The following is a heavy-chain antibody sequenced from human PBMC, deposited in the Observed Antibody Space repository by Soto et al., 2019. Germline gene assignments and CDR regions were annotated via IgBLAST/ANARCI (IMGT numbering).Heavy chain of an antibody. J-gene: IGHJ6*02. V-gene: IGHV4-31*03. CDR3: ARDRSGRYGMDV. D-gene: IGHD1-26*01. CDR1: GGAIISGGYY. Sequence: PSETLSLTCTVSGGAIISGGYYFICIRQHPGKGLELIGYIYYSGSTYYNPSLKSRVTISVDTSKNQFSLKLSSVTAADTAVYYCARDRSGRYGMDVWGQGTTVTVSS. CDR2: IYYSGST.